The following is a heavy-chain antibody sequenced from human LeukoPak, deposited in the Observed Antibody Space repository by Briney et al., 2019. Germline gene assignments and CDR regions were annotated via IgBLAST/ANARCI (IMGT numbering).Heavy chain of an antibody. J-gene: IGHJ6*03. Sequence: GGSLRLSCAASGFTFSSYGMSWVRQAPGKGVEWVSAISGSGGSTYYADSVKGRFTISRDNSKNTLYLQMNSLRAEDTAVYYCAKDQGRWLYYYYMYVWGKGTTVAISS. CDR1: GFTFSSYG. CDR3: AKDQGRWLYYYYMYV. V-gene: IGHV3-23*01. D-gene: IGHD4-23*01. CDR2: ISGSGGST.